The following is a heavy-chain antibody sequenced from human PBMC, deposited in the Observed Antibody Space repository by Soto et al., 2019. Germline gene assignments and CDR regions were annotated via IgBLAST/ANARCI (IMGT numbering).Heavy chain of an antibody. CDR2: ISAYNSNI. CDR3: ARDRLGATGDY. D-gene: IGHD1-26*01. V-gene: IGHV1-18*01. CDR1: GYTFTSYG. J-gene: IGHJ4*02. Sequence: ASVKVSCKASGYTFTSYGISWVRQTPGQGLEWMGWISAYNSNINYAQKLQGRVTMTTDTSTSTAYMELRSLRSDDTAVYFCARDRLGATGDYWGQGTLVTVSS.